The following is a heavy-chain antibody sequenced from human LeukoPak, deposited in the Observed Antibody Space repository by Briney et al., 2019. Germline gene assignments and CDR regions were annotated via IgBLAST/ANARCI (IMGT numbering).Heavy chain of an antibody. Sequence: PSETLSLTCTVSGGSISSSSYYWGWIRQPPGKGLEWIGSIYYSGSTYYNPSLKSRVTISVDTSKNQFSLKLSSVTAADTAVYYCARDKEAVAGTAPWALDYWGQGTLVTVSS. CDR2: IYYSGST. CDR1: GGSISSSSYY. J-gene: IGHJ4*02. D-gene: IGHD6-19*01. CDR3: ARDKEAVAGTAPWALDY. V-gene: IGHV4-39*07.